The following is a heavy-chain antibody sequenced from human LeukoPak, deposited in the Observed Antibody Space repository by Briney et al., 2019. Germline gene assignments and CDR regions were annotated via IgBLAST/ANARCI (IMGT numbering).Heavy chain of an antibody. CDR3: AKDKAAGTWGYFDY. CDR1: GFTFNSYA. CDR2: ISGSGGST. Sequence: GGSLRLSCAASGFTFNSYAMSWVRQAPGKGLEWVSAISGSGGSTYYADSVKGRFTISRDNSKNTLYLQMNSLRAEDTAIYYCAKDKAAGTWGYFDYWGKGTLVTVSS. J-gene: IGHJ4*02. V-gene: IGHV3-23*01. D-gene: IGHD6-13*01.